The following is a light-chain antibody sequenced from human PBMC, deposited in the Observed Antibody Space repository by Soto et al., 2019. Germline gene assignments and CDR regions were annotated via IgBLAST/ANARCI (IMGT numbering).Light chain of an antibody. CDR1: SSNIGAGHD. CDR3: QSYDSGLSGSEV. V-gene: IGLV1-40*01. J-gene: IGLJ1*01. CDR2: GNG. Sequence: QSVLTQPPSVSGAPGQRVTISCTGSSSNIGAGHDVHWYQQLPGTAPKLLIYGNGNRPSGVPDRFSGSKSGTSASLAITGLQAEDEADYYCQSYDSGLSGSEVFGDGTKVTVL.